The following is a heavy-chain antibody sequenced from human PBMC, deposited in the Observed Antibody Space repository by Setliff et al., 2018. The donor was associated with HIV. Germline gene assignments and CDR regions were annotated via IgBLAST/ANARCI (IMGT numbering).Heavy chain of an antibody. D-gene: IGHD5-12*01. CDR2: IYYTEIT. Sequence: SETLSLTCTVSGGSISSGGYYWSWIRQHPGKGLEWIGHIYYTEITYYNPSLRSRLTISLDTSKNQFSLKLSSVTAADAAVYFCAREGVGYNPFYYYGMDVWGQGTTVTVSS. V-gene: IGHV4-31*03. CDR1: GGSISSGGYY. CDR3: AREGVGYNPFYYYGMDV. J-gene: IGHJ6*02.